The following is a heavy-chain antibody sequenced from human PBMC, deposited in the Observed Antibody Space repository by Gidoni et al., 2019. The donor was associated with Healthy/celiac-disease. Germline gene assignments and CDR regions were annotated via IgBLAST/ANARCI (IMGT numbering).Heavy chain of an antibody. D-gene: IGHD6-19*01. CDR2: ISGSGGRT. V-gene: IGHV3-23*01. Sequence: EVQLLESGGGLVQPGGSLRLYCAASGFTFSSYAMSWVRQAPGKGLEWVSAISGSGGRTYYADSVKGRFTISRDNSKNTLYLQMNSLRAEDTAVYYCSKLGTIAVAGTSGVDYWGQGTLVTVSS. J-gene: IGHJ4*02. CDR1: GFTFSSYA. CDR3: SKLGTIAVAGTSGVDY.